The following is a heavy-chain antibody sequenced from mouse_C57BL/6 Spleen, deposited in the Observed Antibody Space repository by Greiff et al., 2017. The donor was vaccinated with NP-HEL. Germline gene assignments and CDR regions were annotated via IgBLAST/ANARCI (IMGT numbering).Heavy chain of an antibody. Sequence: VQLQQSGPELVKPGASVKISCKASGYTFTDYYMNWVKQSHGKSLEWIGDINPNNGGTSYNQKFKGKATLTVDKSSSTAYMELRSLTSEDSAVYYCARYDGYYGYWGKGTTLTVSS. CDR1: GYTFTDYY. CDR2: INPNNGGT. CDR3: ARYDGYYGY. V-gene: IGHV1-26*01. J-gene: IGHJ2*01. D-gene: IGHD2-3*01.